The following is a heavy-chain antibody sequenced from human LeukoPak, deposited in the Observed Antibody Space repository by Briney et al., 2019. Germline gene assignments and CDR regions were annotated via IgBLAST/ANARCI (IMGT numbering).Heavy chain of an antibody. CDR1: GGSISSGSCL. V-gene: IGHV4-61*02. D-gene: IGHD5-18*01. CDR2: IYASGST. CDR3: ARDRRYSNGTGFVP. Sequence: SQTLSLTCTGYGGSISSGSCLRSSIRQPAGKGLEWSGRIYASGSTNYTPSLKSRATISLDTSKTQFPLQLSSVTAADTAVYCWARDRRYSNGTGFVPWGQGTLVTVSS. J-gene: IGHJ5*02.